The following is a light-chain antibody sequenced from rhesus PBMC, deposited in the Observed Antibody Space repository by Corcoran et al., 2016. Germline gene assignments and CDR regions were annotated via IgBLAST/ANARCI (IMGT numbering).Light chain of an antibody. J-gene: IGKJ4*01. CDR3: LQYSSSPLT. CDR2: KAS. V-gene: IGKV1-22*01. Sequence: DIQMTQSPSSLSASVGDTVTITCRASQSISSWLDWYQQKPVKAPKLLIYKASSLQSGVPSRFSGSGSGADFTRTISSLQPEDFATYYCLQYSSSPLTFGGGTKVEIK. CDR1: QSISSW.